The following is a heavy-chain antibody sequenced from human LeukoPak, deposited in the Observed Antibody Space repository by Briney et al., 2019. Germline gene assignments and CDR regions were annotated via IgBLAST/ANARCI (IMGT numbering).Heavy chain of an antibody. J-gene: IGHJ4*02. CDR1: GYTFSSYG. V-gene: IGHV1-18*01. Sequence: ASVKVSCKTSGYTFSSYGVSWVRQAPGQGLEWMGWISPYNGNTNYAQKLQGRVTMTTDTSTTTAYMELRSLSSDDTAVYYCAITSVRGSYRYLDYWGQGTLVTVSS. D-gene: IGHD3-16*02. CDR3: AITSVRGSYRYLDY. CDR2: ISPYNGNT.